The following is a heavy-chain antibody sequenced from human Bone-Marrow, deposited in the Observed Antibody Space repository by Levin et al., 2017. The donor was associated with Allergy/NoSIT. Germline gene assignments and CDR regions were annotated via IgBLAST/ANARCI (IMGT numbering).Heavy chain of an antibody. J-gene: IGHJ4*02. CDR2: ISSSSSTI. CDR3: ARGLALSSDY. Sequence: GGSLRLSCAASGFTFSSYSMNWVRQAPGKGLEWVSYISSSSSTIYYADSVKGRFTISRDNAKNSLYLQMNSLRAEDTAVYYCARGLALSSDYWGQGTLVTVSS. V-gene: IGHV3-48*01. CDR1: GFTFSSYS. D-gene: IGHD3-22*01.